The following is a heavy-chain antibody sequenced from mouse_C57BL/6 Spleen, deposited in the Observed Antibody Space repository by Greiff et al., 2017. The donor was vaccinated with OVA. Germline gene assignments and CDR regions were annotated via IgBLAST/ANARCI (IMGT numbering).Heavy chain of an antibody. J-gene: IGHJ4*01. CDR2: IDPEDGDP. V-gene: IGHV14-1*01. CDR3: TTRSSSYHYYAMDY. CDR1: GFNIKDYY. Sequence: VQLQQSGAELVRPGASVKLSCTASGFNIKDYYMHWVKQRPEQGLEWIGRIDPEDGDPEYAPKFQGKATMTADTSSNTAYLQLSSLTSEDTAVYYCTTRSSSYHYYAMDYWGQGTSVTVSS. D-gene: IGHD1-1*01.